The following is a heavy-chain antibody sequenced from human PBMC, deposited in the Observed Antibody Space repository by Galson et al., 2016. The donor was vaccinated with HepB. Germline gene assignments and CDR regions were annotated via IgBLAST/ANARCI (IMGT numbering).Heavy chain of an antibody. Sequence: SVKVSCKASGGTVSNYDISWVRQAPGQGLEWIAGIFPILGAANYEQKFQGRVTISADEATNTVYMGLSSLTSEDTAVYYCARDRSSGWFDSSDIWGQGTMVTVSS. CDR1: GGTVSNYD. D-gene: IGHD6-19*01. J-gene: IGHJ3*02. V-gene: IGHV1-69*13. CDR3: ARDRSSGWFDSSDI. CDR2: IFPILGAA.